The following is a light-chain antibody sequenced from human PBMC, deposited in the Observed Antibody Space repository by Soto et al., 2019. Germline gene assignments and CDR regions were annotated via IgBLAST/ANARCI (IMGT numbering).Light chain of an antibody. CDR2: GPS. V-gene: IGKV3-15*01. CDR3: QPYTTPSPHT. CDR1: QSVSSN. Sequence: EIVMAHSPPTLSVSPEERAPLSCRASQSVSSNLAWCQQKPGQAPRLLIYGPSTRATGIPSRLSSSGSGTAFSLSIRSLQLVDFELFYRQPYTTPSPHTFGVGT. J-gene: IGKJ4*01.